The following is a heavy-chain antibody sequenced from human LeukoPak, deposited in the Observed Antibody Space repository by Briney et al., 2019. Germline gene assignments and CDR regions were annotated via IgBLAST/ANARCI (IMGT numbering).Heavy chain of an antibody. D-gene: IGHD3-9*01. Sequence: SGTLSLTCAVSGVSISSSEWWIWVRQPPGQGLEWIGEIHRDGRTRYNPSLQTRVTMSIDYSKNQISLEVTSVTAADTAIYYCGKTDIYFNPIDYWGPGSLVTASS. CDR2: IHRDGRT. V-gene: IGHV4-4*02. J-gene: IGHJ4*02. CDR1: GVSISSSEW. CDR3: GKTDIYFNPIDY.